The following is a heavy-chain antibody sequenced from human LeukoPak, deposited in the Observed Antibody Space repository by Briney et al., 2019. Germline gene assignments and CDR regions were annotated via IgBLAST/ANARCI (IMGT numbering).Heavy chain of an antibody. CDR3: ARDNSVGDNAWWFDP. V-gene: IGHV1-46*01. Sequence: ASVKVSCKTSGYTFTSYYMHWVRQAPGQGLEWMGLINPTGGSTGYAQKFQGRVTMTRDMSTSTDYMGLSSLRSEDTAIYYCARDNSVGDNAWWFDPWGQGTLVTVSS. CDR2: INPTGGST. CDR1: GYTFTSYY. D-gene: IGHD1-26*01. J-gene: IGHJ5*02.